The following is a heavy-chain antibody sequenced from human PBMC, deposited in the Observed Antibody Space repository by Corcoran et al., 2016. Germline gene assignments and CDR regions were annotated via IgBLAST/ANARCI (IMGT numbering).Heavy chain of an antibody. V-gene: IGHV1-69*01. Sequence: QVQLVQSGAEVKKPGSSVKVSCKASGGTFSSYAISWVRQAPGQGLEWMGGISPIFGTANYAQKFPGRVTITADESTRPAYMELSSLRAEDTAVYYCARELYSGAFDIWGQGTMVTVSS. D-gene: IGHD3-10*02. CDR2: ISPIFGTA. J-gene: IGHJ3*02. CDR3: ARELYSGAFDI. CDR1: GGTFSSYA.